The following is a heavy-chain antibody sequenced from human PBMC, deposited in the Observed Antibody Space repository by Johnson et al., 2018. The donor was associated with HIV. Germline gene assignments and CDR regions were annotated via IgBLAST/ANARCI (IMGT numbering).Heavy chain of an antibody. CDR1: GFTFNSYW. V-gene: IGHV3-7*05. CDR2: IKEDGTEK. CDR3: VRQYELYGYAFDL. Sequence: QLVESGGGLVQPGGSLRLSCAASGFTFNSYWMTWVRQAPGERLEWVANIKEDGTEKYYVDSVKGRFTVSRDNAKNSLYLQMNDLRAEDTAVYYCVRQYELYGYAFDLWGQGTVVTVSS. J-gene: IGHJ3*01. D-gene: IGHD5-18*01.